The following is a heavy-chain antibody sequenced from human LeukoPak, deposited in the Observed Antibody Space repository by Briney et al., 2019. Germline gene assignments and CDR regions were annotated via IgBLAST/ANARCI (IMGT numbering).Heavy chain of an antibody. Sequence: GGSLRLSCAASGFTFNNYGMHWVRQAPGKGLEWVAFIRYNGNNQYYADSVKGRFTISRDNSKNTLYMQMNSLRAEDTAVYYCAKAVVIVPTATPFDYWGQGTLVTVSS. CDR1: GFTFNNYG. J-gene: IGHJ4*02. D-gene: IGHD2-2*01. V-gene: IGHV3-30*02. CDR2: IRYNGNNQ. CDR3: AKAVVIVPTATPFDY.